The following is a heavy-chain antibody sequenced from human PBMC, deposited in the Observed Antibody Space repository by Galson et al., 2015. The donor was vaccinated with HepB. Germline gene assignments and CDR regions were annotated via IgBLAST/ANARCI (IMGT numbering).Heavy chain of an antibody. CDR1: GFTFSSYW. CDR3: ASNWVLDY. J-gene: IGHJ4*02. D-gene: IGHD1-1*01. Sequence: SLRLSCAASGFTFSSYWMSWVRQAPGKGLEWVANINQDGSDKYYVDSVKGRFTISRDHAKNSLYLQMNSLRAEDTAVYYCASNWVLDYWGQGTLVTVSS. CDR2: INQDGSDK. V-gene: IGHV3-7*03.